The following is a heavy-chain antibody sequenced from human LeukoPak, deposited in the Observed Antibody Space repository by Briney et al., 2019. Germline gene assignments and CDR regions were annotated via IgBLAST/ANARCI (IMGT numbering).Heavy chain of an antibody. Sequence: GGSLRLSCAASGFTFSRYPMNWVRQAPGKGLEWVSYISSGSSTIYYADSVKGRFTISRDNAKNSLYLQMNSLRDEDTAVYYCARNRRELARVPLDYWGQGTLVTVSS. CDR1: GFTFSRYP. CDR3: ARNRRELARVPLDY. CDR2: ISSGSSTI. J-gene: IGHJ4*02. V-gene: IGHV3-48*02. D-gene: IGHD6-6*01.